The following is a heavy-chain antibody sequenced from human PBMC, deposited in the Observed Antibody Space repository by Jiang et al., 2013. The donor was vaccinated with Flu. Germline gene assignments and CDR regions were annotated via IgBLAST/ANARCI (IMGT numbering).Heavy chain of an antibody. D-gene: IGHD6-19*01. V-gene: IGHV4-39*01. J-gene: IGHJ4*02. CDR3: AILHSSGWFFDY. Sequence: KSRVTISVDTSKNQFSLKLSSVTAADTAVYYCAILHSSGWFFDYWGQGTLVTVSS.